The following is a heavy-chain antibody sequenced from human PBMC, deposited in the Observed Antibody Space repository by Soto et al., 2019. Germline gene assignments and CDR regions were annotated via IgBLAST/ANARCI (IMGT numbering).Heavy chain of an antibody. J-gene: IGHJ4*02. V-gene: IGHV6-1*01. D-gene: IGHD4-4*01. CDR3: ARDPPDFHSAFDF. CDR2: TYYRSKWYN. CDR1: GDSVSSNRAA. Sequence: PSQTLSLTCAISGDSVSSNRAARNWIRQSPSRGLEWLGRTYYRSKWYNDYALFVKSRISINPDTSKNQFSLHLNSVTPDDTAVYYCARDPPDFHSAFDFWGQGTPVTVSS.